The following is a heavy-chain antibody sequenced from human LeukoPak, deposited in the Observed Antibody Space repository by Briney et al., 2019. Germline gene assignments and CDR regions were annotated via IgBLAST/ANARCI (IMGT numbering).Heavy chain of an antibody. V-gene: IGHV1-2*02. Sequence: ASVKVSCKASGGTFSSYAISWVRQAPGQGLEWMGWINPNSGGTNYAQKFQGRVTMTRDTSISTAYLQWSSLKASDTAMYYCTRRRDLYSGSYYPFDYWGQGTLVTVSS. J-gene: IGHJ4*02. CDR2: INPNSGGT. CDR1: GGTFSSYA. D-gene: IGHD1-26*01. CDR3: TRRRDLYSGSYYPFDY.